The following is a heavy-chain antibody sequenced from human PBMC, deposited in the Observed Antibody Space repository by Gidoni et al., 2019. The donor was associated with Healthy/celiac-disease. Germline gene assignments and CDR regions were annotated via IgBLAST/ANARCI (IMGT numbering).Heavy chain of an antibody. CDR1: GFTFSSYS. CDR3: ARELDDYVWGSYRSNFDY. CDR2: ISSSSSTI. D-gene: IGHD3-16*02. Sequence: EVQLVESGGGLVQPGGSLRLSCAASGFTFSSYSMNWVRQAPGKGLAWVSYISSSSSTIYYADSVKGRFTISRDNAKNSLYLQMNSLRAEDTAVYYCARELDDYVWGSYRSNFDYWGQGTLVTVSS. J-gene: IGHJ4*02. V-gene: IGHV3-48*01.